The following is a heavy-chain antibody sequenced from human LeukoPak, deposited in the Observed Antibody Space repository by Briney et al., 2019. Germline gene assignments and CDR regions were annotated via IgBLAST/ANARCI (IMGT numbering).Heavy chain of an antibody. CDR1: GFTFSSYL. Sequence: GGSLRLSCAASGFTFSSYLMSWVRQAPGKGLEWVANIKQDGSEKYYVDSVKGRFTISRDNAKNSLYLQMNSLRAEDTAVYYCTNAFDIWGQGTMVTVSS. CDR2: IKQDGSEK. J-gene: IGHJ3*02. CDR3: TNAFDI. V-gene: IGHV3-7*01.